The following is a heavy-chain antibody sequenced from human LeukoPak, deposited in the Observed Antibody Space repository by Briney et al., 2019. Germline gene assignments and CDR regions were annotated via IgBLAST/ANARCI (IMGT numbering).Heavy chain of an antibody. CDR3: ARDTAPDYGGNSGPYFDY. CDR2: IIPIFGIA. D-gene: IGHD4-23*01. Sequence: GASVKVSCKASGGTFSSYAISWVRQAPGQVLEWMGRIIPIFGIANYAQKFQGRVTITADKSTSTAYMELSSLRSEDTAVYYCARDTAPDYGGNSGPYFDYWGQGTLVTVSS. CDR1: GGTFSSYA. V-gene: IGHV1-69*04. J-gene: IGHJ4*02.